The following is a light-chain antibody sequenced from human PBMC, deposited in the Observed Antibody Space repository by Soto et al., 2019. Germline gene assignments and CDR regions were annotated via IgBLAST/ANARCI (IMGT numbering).Light chain of an antibody. CDR3: QQYDVWPPWT. V-gene: IGKV3-15*01. J-gene: IGKJ1*01. CDR1: QSVSSN. Sequence: EITMTQSPATLSVSPGERATLSCRASQSVSSNLAWYQQKAGQAPRLLIYAASTRATGIPARFSGSGSGTEFTLTINSLQSEDFAVYFCQQYDVWPPWTFGQGTKVEIK. CDR2: AAS.